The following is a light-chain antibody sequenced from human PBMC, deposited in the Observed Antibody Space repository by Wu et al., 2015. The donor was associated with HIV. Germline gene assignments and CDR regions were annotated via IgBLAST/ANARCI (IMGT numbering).Light chain of an antibody. Sequence: SASVGDRRTPSLAGPRQSINNWLAWYQTRXNPGKAPKLLIYEASSLQSGVPSRFSGSGSGTEFTLTITSLQPDDFGTYYCQRYDTYLLTFGGGTKVEI. V-gene: IGKV1-5*03. J-gene: IGKJ4*01. CDR2: EAS. CDR3: QRYDTYLLT. CDR1: QSINNW.